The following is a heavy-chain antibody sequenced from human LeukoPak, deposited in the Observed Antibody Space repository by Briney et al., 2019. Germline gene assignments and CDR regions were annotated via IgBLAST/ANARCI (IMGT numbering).Heavy chain of an antibody. CDR3: ARDVDYANPRHDY. D-gene: IGHD4/OR15-4a*01. CDR2: IKEDGSEK. V-gene: IGHV3-7*01. J-gene: IGHJ4*02. Sequence: GGSLRLSCAASGFTFSNYWMNWVRQAPGKGLEWVASIKEDGSEKYYVDSVKGRFTISRDNAKNSLYLQMNSLRAEDTAVYYCARDVDYANPRHDYWGQGNLVTVSS. CDR1: GFTFSNYW.